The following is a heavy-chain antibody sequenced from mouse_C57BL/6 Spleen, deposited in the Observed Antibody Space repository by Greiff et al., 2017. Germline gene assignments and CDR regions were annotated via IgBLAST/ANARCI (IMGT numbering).Heavy chain of an antibody. CDR2: INPSSGYT. D-gene: IGHD1-1*01. J-gene: IGHJ2*01. V-gene: IGHV1-7*01. CDR1: GYTFTSYW. Sequence: VQLQQSGAELAKPGASVKLSCKASGYTFTSYWMTWVKQRPGQGLEWIGYINPSSGYTKYNQKFKDKATLTADKSSSTAYMPLSSLTYEDSAVYYSARWCYGRSFDFDYWGQGTTLTVSS. CDR3: ARWCYGRSFDFDY.